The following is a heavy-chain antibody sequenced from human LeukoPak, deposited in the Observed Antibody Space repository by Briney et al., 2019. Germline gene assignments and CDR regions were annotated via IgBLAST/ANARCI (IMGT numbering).Heavy chain of an antibody. CDR1: GFTFSSYD. CDR2: IGTAGDT. J-gene: IGHJ4*02. V-gene: IGHV3-13*01. D-gene: IGHD3-10*01. Sequence: PGGSLRLSCAASGFTFSSYDMHWVRQATGKGLEWVSAIGTAGDTYYPGSVKGRFTISRENAKNSLYLQMNSLRAGDTAVYYCARWIGWFGELSGGGYFDYWGQGTLVTVSS. CDR3: ARWIGWFGELSGGGYFDY.